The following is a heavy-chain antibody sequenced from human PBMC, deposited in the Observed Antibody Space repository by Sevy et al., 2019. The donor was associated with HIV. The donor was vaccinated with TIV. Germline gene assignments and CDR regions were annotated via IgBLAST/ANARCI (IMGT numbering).Heavy chain of an antibody. V-gene: IGHV3-7*01. CDR2: IKQDGSEK. CDR3: ARDSSLAGYCSGGSCEYNWFDP. J-gene: IGHJ5*02. D-gene: IGHD2-15*01. CDR1: GFTFSSYW. Sequence: GGSLRLSCAASGFTFSSYWMSWVRQAPGKGLEWVANIKQDGSEKYYVDSVKGRFTISRDNAKNSLYLKMNSLRAEDTAVYYCARDSSLAGYCSGGSCEYNWFDPWGQGTLVTVSS.